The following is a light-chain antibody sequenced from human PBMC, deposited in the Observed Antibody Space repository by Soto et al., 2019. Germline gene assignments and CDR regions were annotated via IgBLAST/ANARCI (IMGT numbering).Light chain of an antibody. Sequence: DIQMTQSPSTLSASVGDSLTSTCQPRPSISSWLPWFHQHPGKAPKLLVYMSASLGRGGSSRFGGGGSESEFTLTISSLQTDDFATYYCQKYNSYWTFGQGTKVYIK. CDR3: QKYNSYWT. J-gene: IGKJ1*01. CDR2: MSA. CDR1: PSISSW. V-gene: IGKV1-5*03.